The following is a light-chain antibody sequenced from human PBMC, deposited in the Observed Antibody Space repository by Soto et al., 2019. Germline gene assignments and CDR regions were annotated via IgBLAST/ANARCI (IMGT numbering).Light chain of an antibody. V-gene: IGLV1-40*01. J-gene: IGLJ2*01. CDR1: SSNIGAGYD. CDR3: QSYDSSLSGAV. CDR2: GNS. Sequence: QSVLTQPPSVSGAPGQRVTISCTGSSSNIGAGYDVHWYQQLPGTAPKLLIYGNSNRPSGVPDRFSGSKSGTSASLAITGLQAEDEADYDCQSYDSSLSGAVFGGGTKRTVL.